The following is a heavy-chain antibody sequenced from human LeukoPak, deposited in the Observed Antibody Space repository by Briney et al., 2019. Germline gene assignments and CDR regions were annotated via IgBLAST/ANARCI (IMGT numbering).Heavy chain of an antibody. V-gene: IGHV3-48*01. J-gene: IGHJ4*02. Sequence: GGSLRLSCAASGFTFSSYSMNWVRQAPGKGLEWVSYISSSSSTIYYADSVKGRFTISRDNSKNTLYLQMNSLRAEDTAVYYCARSQGDVIAAADYYVDYWGQGTLVTVSS. CDR2: ISSSSSTI. CDR3: ARSQGDVIAAADYYVDY. CDR1: GFTFSSYS. D-gene: IGHD6-13*01.